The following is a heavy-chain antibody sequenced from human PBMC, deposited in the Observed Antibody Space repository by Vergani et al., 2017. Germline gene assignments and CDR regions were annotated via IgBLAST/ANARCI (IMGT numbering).Heavy chain of an antibody. CDR3: ARSNYDFGYMDV. CDR1: GGSISSSSYY. J-gene: IGHJ6*03. V-gene: IGHV4-61*05. D-gene: IGHD3-3*01. CDR2: IYYSGST. Sequence: QLQLQESGPGLVKPSETLSLTCTVSGGSISSSSYYWGWIRQPPGKGLEWIGYIYYSGSTNYNPSLKSRVTISVDTSKNQFSLKLSSVTAADTAVYYCARSNYDFGYMDVWGKGTTVTVSS.